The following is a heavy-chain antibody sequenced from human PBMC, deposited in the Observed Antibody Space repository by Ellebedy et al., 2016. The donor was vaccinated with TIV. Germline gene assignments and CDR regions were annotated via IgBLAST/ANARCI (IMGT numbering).Heavy chain of an antibody. CDR3: AKGLESGIVVVIDY. J-gene: IGHJ4*02. CDR2: ISGSGGST. CDR1: GFTFSSYA. V-gene: IGHV3-23*01. D-gene: IGHD3-22*01. Sequence: PGGSLRLSCAASGFTFSSYAMSWVRQAPGKGLEWVSAISGSGGSTYYADSVKVRFTISRDNSKNTLYLQMNSLRAEDTAVYYGAKGLESGIVVVIDYWGQGTLVTVSS.